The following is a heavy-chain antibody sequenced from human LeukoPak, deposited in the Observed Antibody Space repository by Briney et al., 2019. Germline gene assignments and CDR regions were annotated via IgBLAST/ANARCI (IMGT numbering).Heavy chain of an antibody. J-gene: IGHJ4*02. CDR3: ASLDY. CDR2: IKDDGSEK. CDR1: GFTFNYYW. V-gene: IGHV3-7*01. Sequence: PAGSLRLSCAASGFTFNYYWMSWVRQAPGKGLEWVANIKDDGSEKYYVDSVKGRFTISRDNAKNSLYLQMNSLRVEDTAVYFCASLDYWGQGTLVTVSS.